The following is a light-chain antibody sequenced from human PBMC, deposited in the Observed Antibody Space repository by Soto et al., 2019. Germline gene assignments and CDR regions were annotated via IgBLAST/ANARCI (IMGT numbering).Light chain of an antibody. CDR3: SSFTRSSTWL. CDR2: EVN. V-gene: IGLV2-14*02. J-gene: IGLJ3*02. CDR1: SSDVGGYDL. Sequence: SALTQPASVSASPGQSITISCTGTSSDVGGYDLVSWYQQRPGKAPKLMIYEVNNRPSGVSNRFSGSKSGNTASLTISGLQAEDEADYYCSSFTRSSTWLFGGGTKLTVL.